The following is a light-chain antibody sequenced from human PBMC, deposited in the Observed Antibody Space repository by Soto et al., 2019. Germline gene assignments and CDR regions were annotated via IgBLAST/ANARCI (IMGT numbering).Light chain of an antibody. CDR3: QQYGRT. CDR2: GAS. Sequence: IVLTQSPGTRSLSPGERATLSCRASQSVSSSYLAWYQQKPGQAPRHPIYGASSRATGIPDRFSGSGSGTDFTLAISRLEPEDFAVYYCQQYGRTFGQGTKVDI. J-gene: IGKJ1*01. V-gene: IGKV3-20*01. CDR1: QSVSSSY.